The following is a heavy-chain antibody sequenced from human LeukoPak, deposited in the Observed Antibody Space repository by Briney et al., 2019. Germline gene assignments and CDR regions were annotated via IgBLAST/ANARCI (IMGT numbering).Heavy chain of an antibody. CDR1: GGSISSYY. J-gene: IGHJ4*02. CDR3: ARDPWSGYCTNGVCKNYFDY. D-gene: IGHD2-8*01. V-gene: IGHV4-59*01. CDR2: IYYSGST. Sequence: SSETLSLTCTVSGGSISSYYWSWIRQPPGKGLEWIGYIYYSGSTNYNPSLKSRVTISVDTSKNQFSLKLSSVTAADTAVYYCARDPWSGYCTNGVCKNYFDYWGQGTLVTVSS.